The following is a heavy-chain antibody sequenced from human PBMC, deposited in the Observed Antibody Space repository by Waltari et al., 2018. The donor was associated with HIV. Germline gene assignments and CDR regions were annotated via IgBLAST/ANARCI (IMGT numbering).Heavy chain of an antibody. J-gene: IGHJ4*02. CDR2: ISYRGGT. Sequence: QVQLQESGPGLVKPSETLSLTCAVSSYSFSSAYSWGWIRESPGKGLEWIGSISYRGGTYYNPTLKSRVTISVDTSKNRVSRKLSSVTAADTAVYYCARGDIVATGGFDFWGQGTLVTVSS. CDR3: ARGDIVATGGFDF. D-gene: IGHD5-12*01. CDR1: SYSFSSAYS. V-gene: IGHV4-38-2*01.